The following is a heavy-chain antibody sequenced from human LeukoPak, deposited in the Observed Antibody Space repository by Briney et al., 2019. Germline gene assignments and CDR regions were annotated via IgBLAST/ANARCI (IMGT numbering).Heavy chain of an antibody. Sequence: QAGGPLRLSCTASGFTFSAYAMMWVRQAPGKGPEWVSAIRGGGTSEFYADSVKGRFRISRDNSKDTLFLQMNSLRAEDTAVYYCARDPNGDYIGAFDMWGPGTMVTVSS. V-gene: IGHV3-23*01. CDR2: IRGGGTSE. CDR3: ARDPNGDYIGAFDM. D-gene: IGHD4-17*01. CDR1: GFTFSAYA. J-gene: IGHJ3*02.